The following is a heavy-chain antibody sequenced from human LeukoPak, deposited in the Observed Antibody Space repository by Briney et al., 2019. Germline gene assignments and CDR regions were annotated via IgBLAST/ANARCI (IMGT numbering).Heavy chain of an antibody. CDR2: ISSSSSTI. Sequence: GGSLRLSCAASGFTFSSYSMNWVRQAPGKGLEWVSYISSSSSTIYYADPVKGRFTISRDNAKNSLYLQMNSLRAEDTAVYYCARDLSSLPLDIWGQGTMVTVSS. D-gene: IGHD2/OR15-2a*01. J-gene: IGHJ3*02. CDR3: ARDLSSLPLDI. V-gene: IGHV3-48*01. CDR1: GFTFSSYS.